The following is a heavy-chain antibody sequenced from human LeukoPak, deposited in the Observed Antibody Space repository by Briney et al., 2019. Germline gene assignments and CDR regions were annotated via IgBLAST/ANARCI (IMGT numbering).Heavy chain of an antibody. D-gene: IGHD6-13*01. CDR1: GGSISSYY. V-gene: IGHV4-59*01. CDR2: IYYSGST. Sequence: SETLSLTCTVSGGSISSYYWSWIRQPPGKGLEWIGYIYYSGSTNYNPSLKSRVTISVDTSKNQFSLKLSSVTAADTAVYYCASSEGSSSWYWDPYYYGMGVWGQGTTVTVSS. J-gene: IGHJ6*02. CDR3: ASSEGSSSWYWDPYYYGMGV.